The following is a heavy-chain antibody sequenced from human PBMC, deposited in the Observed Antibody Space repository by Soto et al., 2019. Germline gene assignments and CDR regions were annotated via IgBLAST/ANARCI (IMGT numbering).Heavy chain of an antibody. D-gene: IGHD2-2*01. CDR3: ARSVPAAPFDI. Sequence: EMQLVESGGGLVKPGGSLRLSCAASGFTFSAYSMNWVRQAPGKGLEWVASIDISGGYTFYADSVKGRFTISRDNAKNSVFLQMNSLRAEDTAVSYCARSVPAAPFDIWGQGSMVIVSS. CDR1: GFTFSAYS. J-gene: IGHJ3*02. V-gene: IGHV3-21*01. CDR2: IDISGGYT.